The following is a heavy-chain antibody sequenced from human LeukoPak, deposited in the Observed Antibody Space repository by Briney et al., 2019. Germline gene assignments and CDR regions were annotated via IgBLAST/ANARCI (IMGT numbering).Heavy chain of an antibody. CDR2: INHSGST. J-gene: IGHJ6*02. V-gene: IGHV4-34*01. CDR3: ARAGGDGDYVESPNYYYYGMDV. CDR1: GGSFSGYY. Sequence: SETLSLTCAVYGGSFSGYYWSWIRQPPGKGLEWIGEINHSGSTNYNPSLTSRVTISVDTSKNQFSLKLSSVTAADTAVYYCARAGGDGDYVESPNYYYYGMDVWGQGTTVTVSS. D-gene: IGHD4-17*01.